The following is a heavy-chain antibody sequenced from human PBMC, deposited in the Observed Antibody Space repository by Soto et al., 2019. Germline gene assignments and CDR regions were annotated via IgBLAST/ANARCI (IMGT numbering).Heavy chain of an antibody. CDR2: ISSSSSYI. Sequence: GGSLRLSCAASGFTFSSYSMNWVRQAPGKGLEWVSSISSSSSYIYYADSVKGRSTISRDNAKNSLYLQMNSLRAEDTAVYYCARGQTPGAFDIWGQGTMVTVSS. CDR1: GFTFSSYS. CDR3: ARGQTPGAFDI. V-gene: IGHV3-21*01. J-gene: IGHJ3*02.